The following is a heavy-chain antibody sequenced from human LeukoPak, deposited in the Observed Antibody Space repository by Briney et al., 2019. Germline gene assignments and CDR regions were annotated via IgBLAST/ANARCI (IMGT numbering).Heavy chain of an antibody. CDR2: IYPGDSDT. CDR1: GYSLTSYW. D-gene: IGHD3-16*01. V-gene: IGHV5-51*01. Sequence: GQSLTIYCQGSGYSLTSYWIGWVSQMPGKGLEWMGIIYPGDSDTRYSPSFQGQVTISADKSISTAYLQWSSLKASDTAMYYCARGGGSGYDHWFDPWGQGTLVTVSS. CDR3: ARGGGSGYDHWFDP. J-gene: IGHJ5*02.